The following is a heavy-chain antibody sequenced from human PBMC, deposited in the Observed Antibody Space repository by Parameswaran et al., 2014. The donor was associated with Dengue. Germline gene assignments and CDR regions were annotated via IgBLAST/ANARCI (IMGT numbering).Heavy chain of an antibody. D-gene: IGHD6-13*01. CDR2: ISGSGGST. CDR3: ANQPFGYSSSWYYFDY. J-gene: IGHJ4*02. Sequence: RWIRQPPGKGLEWVSAISGSGGSTYYADSVKGRFTISRDNSRNTLYLQMNSLRAEDTAVYYCANQPFGYSSSWYYFDYWGQGTLVTVSS. V-gene: IGHV3-23*01.